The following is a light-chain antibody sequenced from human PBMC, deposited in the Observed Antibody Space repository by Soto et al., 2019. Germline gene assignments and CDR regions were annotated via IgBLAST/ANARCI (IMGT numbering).Light chain of an antibody. J-gene: IGLJ3*02. CDR2: VNSDGSH. Sequence: QPVLTQSPSASASLGASVKLTCTLSSGHSSYAIAWHQQQPGKGPRYLMNVNSDGSHTKGDGIPDRFSGSSSGAERHLTISSLQSEDEADYYCQTWGTGIRVFGGGTKLTVL. CDR3: QTWGTGIRV. V-gene: IGLV4-69*02. CDR1: SGHSSYA.